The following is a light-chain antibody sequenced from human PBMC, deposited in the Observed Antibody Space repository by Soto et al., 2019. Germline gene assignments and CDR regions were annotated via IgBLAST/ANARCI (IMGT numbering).Light chain of an antibody. CDR3: GTWDNSLSAWV. V-gene: IGLV1-51*01. CDR1: SSNIGNNY. J-gene: IGLJ3*02. Sequence: QSVLTQPHSVSAAPGQKVTIYCSGSSSNIGNNYVSWYRHLPGTAPKLLIYDNHKLPSGIPGRFSGSKSGTSATLGITGLQTGDEADYYCGTWDNSLSAWVFGGGTKLTVL. CDR2: DNH.